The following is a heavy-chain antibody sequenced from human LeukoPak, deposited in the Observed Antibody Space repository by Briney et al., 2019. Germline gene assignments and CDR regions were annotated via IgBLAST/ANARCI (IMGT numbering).Heavy chain of an antibody. CDR2: IWYDGSNK. CDR3: ARDQRGFSYSKYYFDY. J-gene: IGHJ4*02. V-gene: IGHV3-33*01. Sequence: SGGSLRLSCAASGFIFSSYGMHWVRQAPGKGLEWVAVIWYDGSNKYYADYVKGRFTICRDNSKNTLYMKMNSLRAEDTAVYYCARDQRGFSYSKYYFDYWGQGTLVTVSS. CDR1: GFIFSSYG. D-gene: IGHD5-18*01.